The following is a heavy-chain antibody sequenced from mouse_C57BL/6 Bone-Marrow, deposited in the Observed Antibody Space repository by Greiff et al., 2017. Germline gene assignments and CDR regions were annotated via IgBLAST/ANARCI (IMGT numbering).Heavy chain of an antibody. Sequence: QVQLKESGPGLVAPSQSLSITCTVSGFSLTSYGVDWVRQPPGKGQEWLGVIWGGGSTNYNSALMSRLSISKDNSKSQVCLKMNSLKTDDTAMYYCANYYCSSCYYARDYWGQGTSVTVSS. CDR2: IWGGGST. D-gene: IGHD1-1*01. J-gene: IGHJ4*01. V-gene: IGHV2-9*01. CDR3: ANYYCSSCYYARDY. CDR1: GFSLTSYG.